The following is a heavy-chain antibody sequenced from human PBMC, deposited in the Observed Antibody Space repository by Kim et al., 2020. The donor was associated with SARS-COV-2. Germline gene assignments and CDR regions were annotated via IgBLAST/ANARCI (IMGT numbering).Heavy chain of an antibody. CDR3: ARGPTRIAKWLRSAGYSSGWFDY. Sequence: GGSLRLSCAASGFTFSDYYMSWIRQAPGKGLEWVSYISSSSSYTNYADSVKGRFTISRDNAKNSLYLQMNSLRAEDTAVYYCARGPTRIAKWLRSAGYSSGWFDYWGQGTLVTVSS. J-gene: IGHJ4*02. CDR2: ISSSSSYT. D-gene: IGHD6-19*01. CDR1: GFTFSDYY. V-gene: IGHV3-11*06.